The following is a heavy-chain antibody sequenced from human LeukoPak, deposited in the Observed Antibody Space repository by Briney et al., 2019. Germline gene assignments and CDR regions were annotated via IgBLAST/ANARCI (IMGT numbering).Heavy chain of an antibody. CDR1: GYTFTTYG. CDR2: ISVYNGNT. Sequence: GASVKVSCKASGYTFTTYGFSWVRQAPGQGLEWMGWISVYNGNTNYTQKLQGRVTMTTDTSTNTAYMELRSLRSDDTAIYYCARGYRLHLGDLSAVSPLDYWGQGTLVTVSS. V-gene: IGHV1-18*01. J-gene: IGHJ4*02. CDR3: ARGYRLHLGDLSAVSPLDY. D-gene: IGHD3-16*02.